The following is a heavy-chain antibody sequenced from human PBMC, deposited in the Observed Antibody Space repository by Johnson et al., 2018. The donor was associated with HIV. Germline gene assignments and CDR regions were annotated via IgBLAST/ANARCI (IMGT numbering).Heavy chain of an antibody. Sequence: VQLVESGGALVQPGGSLRLSCAASRFTFSSYAMHWVRQAPGKGLEWVAIISYDGSNKNYADSVKGRFTVSRDNSKNTLFLQMNGLRAEDTAVYYCAREGRTGPDTFDIWGQGTMLTVSS. CDR1: RFTFSSYA. V-gene: IGHV3-30*04. CDR2: ISYDGSNK. J-gene: IGHJ3*02. CDR3: AREGRTGPDTFDI.